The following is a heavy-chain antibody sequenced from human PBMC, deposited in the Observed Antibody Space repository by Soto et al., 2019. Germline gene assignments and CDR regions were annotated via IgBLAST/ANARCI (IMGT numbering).Heavy chain of an antibody. CDR3: ASFPVIPGRDSPLIFDY. CDR1: GDSVSSYNYY. V-gene: IGHV4-61*01. Sequence: PSETLSLTCSVSGDSVSSYNYYWSWLRQPPGKALEWMGYVYFTGSTNYSPSLESRLTILVDTSKNQFSLKLTSVTAADTAVYYCASFPVIPGRDSPLIFDYWGQGTLVTVSS. D-gene: IGHD3-22*01. CDR2: VYFTGST. J-gene: IGHJ4*01.